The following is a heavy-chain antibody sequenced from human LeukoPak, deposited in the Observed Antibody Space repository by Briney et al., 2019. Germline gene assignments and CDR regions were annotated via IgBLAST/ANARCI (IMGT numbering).Heavy chain of an antibody. CDR1: GFTFSSYA. Sequence: GGSLRLSCAASGFTFSSYAMHWVRQAPGKGLEWVAVISYDGSNKYYADSVKGRFTISRDNSKNTLYLQMNSLRAEDTAVYYCARDRSGSRSYYYYMDVWGKGTTVTVSS. V-gene: IGHV3-30-3*01. CDR3: ARDRSGSRSYYYYMDV. D-gene: IGHD1-26*01. J-gene: IGHJ6*03. CDR2: ISYDGSNK.